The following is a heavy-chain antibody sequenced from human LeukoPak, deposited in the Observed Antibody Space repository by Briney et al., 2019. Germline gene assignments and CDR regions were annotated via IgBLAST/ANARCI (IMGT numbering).Heavy chain of an antibody. CDR1: GFTFSSYG. Sequence: GGSLRLSCAASGFTFSSYGMHWVRQAPGKGLEWVAVIWYDGSNKYYADSVKGRFTISRDNSKNTLYLQMNSLRAEDTAVYYCARDRLGGYSYGYDYWGQGTLVTVSS. V-gene: IGHV3-33*01. CDR3: ARDRLGGYSYGYDY. D-gene: IGHD5-18*01. J-gene: IGHJ4*02. CDR2: IWYDGSNK.